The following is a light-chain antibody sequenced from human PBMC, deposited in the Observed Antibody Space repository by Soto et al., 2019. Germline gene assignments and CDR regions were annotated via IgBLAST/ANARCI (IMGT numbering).Light chain of an antibody. CDR1: QSVSSSY. CDR3: QQYTNYPWT. J-gene: IGKJ1*01. Sequence: EIVLTQSPGPLSLSPGERATLSCRASQSVSSSYLAWYQQKPGQAPGLLIYGASSRATGIPDRFSGSGSGTEFTLTISSLQPDDFATYYCQQYTNYPWTFGQGTKVDIK. V-gene: IGKV3-20*01. CDR2: GAS.